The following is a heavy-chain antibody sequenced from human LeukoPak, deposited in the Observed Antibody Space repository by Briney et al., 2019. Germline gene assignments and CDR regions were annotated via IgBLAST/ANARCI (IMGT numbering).Heavy chain of an antibody. CDR3: GKGARAFLDPYYMDV. V-gene: IGHV3-30*02. CDR2: IRYDGSNK. D-gene: IGHD3/OR15-3a*01. CDR1: GFTFSSYG. J-gene: IGHJ6*03. Sequence: GGSLGLSCAASGFTFSSYGMHWVRQAPGKGLEWVAFIRYDGSNKYYADSVKGRFTISRDNSKNTLYLQMNSLRAEDTAVYYCGKGARAFLDPYYMDVWGKGTTVTVSS.